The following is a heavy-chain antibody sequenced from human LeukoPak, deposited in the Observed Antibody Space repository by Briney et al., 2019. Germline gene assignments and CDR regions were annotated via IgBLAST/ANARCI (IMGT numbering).Heavy chain of an antibody. CDR1: GFTFDDYA. D-gene: IGHD6-13*01. Sequence: GGSLRLSCAASGFTFDDYAMHWVRQAPGKGLEWVSGISWNSGSIGYADSVKGRFTISRDNAKNSLYLQMNSLRAEDTALYYCAKGAGYSSSWYYYYYGMDVWGQGTTVTVSS. V-gene: IGHV3-9*01. CDR3: AKGAGYSSSWYYYYYGMDV. CDR2: ISWNSGSI. J-gene: IGHJ6*02.